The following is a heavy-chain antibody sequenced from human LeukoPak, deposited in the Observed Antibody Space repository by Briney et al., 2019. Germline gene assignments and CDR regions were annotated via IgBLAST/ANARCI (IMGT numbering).Heavy chain of an antibody. D-gene: IGHD4-17*01. CDR1: GGSNSSGGYY. V-gene: IGHV4-31*03. CDR2: IYYSGST. J-gene: IGHJ3*02. Sequence: SETLTLTCTVSGGSNSSGGYYWSWIRQHPGKGLEWIGYIYYSGSTYYNPSLKSRVTISVDTSKNQFCLKLSSVTAADTAVYYCARVTPTTVTKGDAFDIWGQGTMVTVSS. CDR3: ARVTPTTVTKGDAFDI.